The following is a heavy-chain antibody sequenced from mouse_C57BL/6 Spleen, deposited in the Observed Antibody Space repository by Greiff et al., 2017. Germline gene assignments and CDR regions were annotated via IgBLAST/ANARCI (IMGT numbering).Heavy chain of an antibody. Sequence: EVQLQQSGTVLARPGASVKMSCKTSGYTFTSYWMHWVKQRPGPGLEWIGAIYPGNSDTSYNQKFKGEAKLTEVTSASPAYMEHRSLTNEDSAVYDCTRTAGTTVVAGDFDYWGQGTTLTVSS. J-gene: IGHJ2*01. V-gene: IGHV1-5*01. CDR3: TRTAGTTVVAGDFDY. CDR1: GYTFTSYW. CDR2: IYPGNSDT. D-gene: IGHD1-1*01.